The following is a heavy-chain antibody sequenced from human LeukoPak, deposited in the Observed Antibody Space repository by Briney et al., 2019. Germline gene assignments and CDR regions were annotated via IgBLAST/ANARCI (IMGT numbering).Heavy chain of an antibody. J-gene: IGHJ4*02. Sequence: GESLKISCKASGNNYWIAWVRQMPGKGLEWLGIIYIGDSDTRYSPSFQGRLTISVDKSISTACLQLSSLKASDTAIYFCGRHSYGLDYWGQGTLVTVSS. D-gene: IGHD3-10*01. V-gene: IGHV5-51*01. CDR1: GNNYW. CDR3: GRHSYGLDY. CDR2: IYIGDSDT.